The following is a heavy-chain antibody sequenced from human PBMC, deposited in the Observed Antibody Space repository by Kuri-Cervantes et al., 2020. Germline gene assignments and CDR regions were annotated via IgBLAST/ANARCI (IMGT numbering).Heavy chain of an antibody. J-gene: IGHJ4*02. Sequence: ASVKVSCKASGYTFTSYDINWVRQATGQGLEWMGWMNPNSGNTGYAQKFQGRVTITADESTSTAYMELSSLRSEDTAVYYCASRYYDSSPLAPFDYWGQGTLVTVSS. D-gene: IGHD3-22*01. V-gene: IGHV1-8*01. CDR1: GYTFTSYD. CDR2: MNPNSGNT. CDR3: ASRYYDSSPLAPFDY.